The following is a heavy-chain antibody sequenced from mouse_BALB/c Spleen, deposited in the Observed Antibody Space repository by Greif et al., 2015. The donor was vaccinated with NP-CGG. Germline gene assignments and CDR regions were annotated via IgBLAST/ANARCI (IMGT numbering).Heavy chain of an antibody. V-gene: IGHV1S22*01. CDR1: GYTFTSYW. D-gene: IGHD2-14*01. J-gene: IGHJ2*01. CDR2: IYPGSGST. CDR3: TGVRGHY. Sequence: LQQSGSELVRPGASVKLSCKASGYTFTSYWMHWVKQRPGQGLEWIGNIYPGSGSTNYDEKFKSKATLTVDTSSSTAYMQLSSLTSEDSAVYYCTGVRGHYWGQGTTLTVSS.